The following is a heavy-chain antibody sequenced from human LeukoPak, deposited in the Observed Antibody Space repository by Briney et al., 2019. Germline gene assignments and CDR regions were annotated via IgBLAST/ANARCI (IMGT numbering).Heavy chain of an antibody. J-gene: IGHJ6*03. D-gene: IGHD6-6*01. V-gene: IGHV1-18*01. CDR2: ISAYNGNT. CDR3: ARHSNSAYMDV. Sequence: ASVKVSCKASGYTFTSYGIIWVRQAPGQGLEWMGWISAYNGNTNYAQKFQGRVTMTRDTSISTVYMELSSLRSDDTAVYYCARHSNSAYMDVWGKGTTVTVSS. CDR1: GYTFTSYG.